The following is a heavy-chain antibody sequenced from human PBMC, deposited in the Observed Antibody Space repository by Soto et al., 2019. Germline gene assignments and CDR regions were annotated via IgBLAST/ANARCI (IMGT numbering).Heavy chain of an antibody. CDR1: GFTFSAYG. Sequence: QEKLVESGGGVVQPGRSLRLSCAASGFTFSAYGMHWVRQAPGKGLEWVTVISYDGSSKYYADSVKGRFIVSRDNSKNTLYLQINSLRPEDTAVYYCAKVTFSGDYYYSYGMDVWGQGTTVTVSS. D-gene: IGHD1-26*01. J-gene: IGHJ6*02. CDR2: ISYDGSSK. V-gene: IGHV3-30*18. CDR3: AKVTFSGDYYYSYGMDV.